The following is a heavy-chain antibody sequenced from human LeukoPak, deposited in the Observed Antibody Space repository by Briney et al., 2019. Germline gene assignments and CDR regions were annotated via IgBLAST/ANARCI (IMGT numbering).Heavy chain of an antibody. D-gene: IGHD1-26*01. J-gene: IGHJ3*02. Sequence: SQTLSLTCAISGDSVSSNSATWNWLRQSPSRGLEWLGRTYYRSKWFSDYAVSVKSRTTFNPDTSKYQLSLQLNSVTPEDTAVYYCARGSGSYYAFDIWGQGTMVTVSS. CDR3: ARGSGSYYAFDI. V-gene: IGHV6-1*01. CDR1: GDSVSSNSAT. CDR2: TYYRSKWFS.